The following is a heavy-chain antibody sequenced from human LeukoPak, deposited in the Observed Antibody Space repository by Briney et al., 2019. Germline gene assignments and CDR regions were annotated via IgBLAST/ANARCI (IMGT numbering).Heavy chain of an antibody. CDR1: GGSFGGYY. D-gene: IGHD3-9*01. J-gene: IGHJ4*02. V-gene: IGHV4-34*01. CDR2: INHSGST. CDR3: ASTPYYDILTGYYWGVDY. Sequence: SETLSLTCAVYGGSFGGYYWTWIRQPPGKGLEWIGDINHSGSTNYNPSLKSRVTISVDTSKNQFSLRLSSVTAADTAVYYCASTPYYDILTGYYWGVDYWGQGTLVTVSS.